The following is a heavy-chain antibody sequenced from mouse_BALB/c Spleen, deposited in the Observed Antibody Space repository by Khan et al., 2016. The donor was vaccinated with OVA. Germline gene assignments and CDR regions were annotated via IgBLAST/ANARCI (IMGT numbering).Heavy chain of an antibody. CDR1: GFTFSDYG. J-gene: IGHJ4*01. Sequence: EVELVESGGGLVQPGGSRKLSCAASGFTFSDYGLAWVRQAPGKGPEWVAFLSSLAYSIYYADTLTGRFTISRENAKNTLYLEMSSLRSEDTAMYYCARSWAMDYWGQGTSVTVSS. CDR3: ARSWAMDY. V-gene: IGHV5-15*02. CDR2: LSSLAYSI.